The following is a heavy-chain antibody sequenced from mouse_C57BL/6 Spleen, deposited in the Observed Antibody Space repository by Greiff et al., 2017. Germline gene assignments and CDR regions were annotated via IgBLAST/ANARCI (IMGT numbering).Heavy chain of an antibody. CDR2: INPSSGYT. CDR1: GYTFTNYT. Sequence: VKLQESGAELARPGASVKMSCKASGYTFTNYTMHWVKQRPGQGLEWIGYINPSSGYTKYNQKFKDKATLTADKSSSTAYMQLSSLTSEDSAVYYCARRNYGSSYGYVDVWGTGTTVTVSS. V-gene: IGHV1-4*01. CDR3: ARRNYGSSYGYVDV. J-gene: IGHJ1*03. D-gene: IGHD1-1*01.